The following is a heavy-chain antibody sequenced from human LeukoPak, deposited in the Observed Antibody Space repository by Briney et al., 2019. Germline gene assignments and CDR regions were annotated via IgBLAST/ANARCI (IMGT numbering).Heavy chain of an antibody. V-gene: IGHV3-30-3*01. CDR2: ISYDGSNK. CDR3: ARDHGRYGDGDYVGY. J-gene: IGHJ4*02. D-gene: IGHD1-26*01. CDR1: GFTFGSYA. Sequence: GGSLRLSCAASGFTFGSYAMHWVRQAPGKGLEWVAVISYDGSNKYYADSVKGRFTISRDNSKNTLYLQMNSLRAEDTAVYYCARDHGRYGDGDYVGYWGQGTLVTVSS.